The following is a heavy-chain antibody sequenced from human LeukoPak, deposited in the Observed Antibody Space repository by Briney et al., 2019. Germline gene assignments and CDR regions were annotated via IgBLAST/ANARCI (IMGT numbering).Heavy chain of an antibody. CDR3: ASPRSGWPNDAFDI. CDR1: GFIFGGYT. J-gene: IGHJ3*02. D-gene: IGHD6-19*01. V-gene: IGHV3-48*01. CDR2: ISRSGENK. Sequence: GGSLRLSCAGSGFIFGGYTRKWGRQAPGKGLEWLSYISRSGENKLYADSVRGRFSISRDKAKNSAYLQMDSLRAEDTAVYYCASPRSGWPNDAFDIWGQGTMVTVTS.